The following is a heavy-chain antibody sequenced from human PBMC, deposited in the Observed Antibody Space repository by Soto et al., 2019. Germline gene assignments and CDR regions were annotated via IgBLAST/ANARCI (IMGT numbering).Heavy chain of an antibody. D-gene: IGHD2-2*01. CDR2: IIPILGIA. J-gene: IGHJ5*02. Sequence: QVQLVQSGAEVKKPGSSVKVSCKASGGTFSSYTISWVRQAPGQGLEWMGRIIPILGIANYAQKFQGRVTNTADKSTSTAYMELSSLRSEDTAVYYCASTDEDIVVVPAAKFDPWGQGTLVTVSS. CDR1: GGTFSSYT. CDR3: ASTDEDIVVVPAAKFDP. V-gene: IGHV1-69*02.